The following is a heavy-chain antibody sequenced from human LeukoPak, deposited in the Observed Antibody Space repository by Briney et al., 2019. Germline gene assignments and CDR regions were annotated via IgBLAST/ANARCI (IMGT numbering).Heavy chain of an antibody. Sequence: GGSLRLSCAASGFTFSSYSMNWVRQAPGKGLEWVSYISSTSSTIYYADSVKGRFTISRDNAKNSLYLQMNSLRAEDTAVYYCARGLLRYFDWLLLDAFDIWGQGTMVTVSS. J-gene: IGHJ3*02. CDR2: ISSTSSTI. V-gene: IGHV3-48*01. CDR1: GFTFSSYS. CDR3: ARGLLRYFDWLLLDAFDI. D-gene: IGHD3-9*01.